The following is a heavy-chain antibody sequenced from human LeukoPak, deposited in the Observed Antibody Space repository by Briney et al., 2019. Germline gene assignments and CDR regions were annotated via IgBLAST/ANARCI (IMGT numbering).Heavy chain of an antibody. V-gene: IGHV4-30-2*01. CDR1: GASISSGGYS. J-gene: IGHJ4*02. CDR2: IYHSGST. Sequence: SQTLSLTCAVSGASISSGGYSWSWIRQPPGKGLEWIGYIYHSGSTYYNPSHKSRVTISVDRSKNQFSLKLSSVTAADTAVYYCARQGSSWYRGFDYWGQGTLVTVSS. D-gene: IGHD6-13*01. CDR3: ARQGSSWYRGFDY.